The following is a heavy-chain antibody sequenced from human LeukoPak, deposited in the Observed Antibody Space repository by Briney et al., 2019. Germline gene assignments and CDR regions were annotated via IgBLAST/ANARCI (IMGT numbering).Heavy chain of an antibody. J-gene: IGHJ4*02. CDR2: IIPIFGTA. CDR3: ARGGPALDSGSYYNVDPHFDY. Sequence: SVKVSCKASGGTFSSYAISWVRQVPGQGLEWMGGIIPIFGTANYAQKFQGRVTITTDESTSTAYMELSSLRSEDTAVYYCARGGPALDSGSYYNVDPHFDYWGQGTLVTVSS. V-gene: IGHV1-69*05. CDR1: GGTFSSYA. D-gene: IGHD3-10*01.